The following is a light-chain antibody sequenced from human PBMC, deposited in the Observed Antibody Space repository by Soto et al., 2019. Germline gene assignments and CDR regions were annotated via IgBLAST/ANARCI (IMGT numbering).Light chain of an antibody. J-gene: IGKJ4*01. CDR2: DAS. V-gene: IGKV3-20*01. CDR1: QTVRNNY. CDR3: QQFSSYPLT. Sequence: EFVLTQSPGTLSLSQGERATLSCRASQTVRNNYLAWYQQKPGQAPRLLIYDASSRATGIPDRFSGGGSGTDVTLTISRLEPEDFAVYYCQQFSSYPLTFGGGTKVEIK.